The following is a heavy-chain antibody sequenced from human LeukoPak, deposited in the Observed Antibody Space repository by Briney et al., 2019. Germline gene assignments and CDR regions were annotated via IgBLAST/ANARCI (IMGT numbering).Heavy chain of an antibody. Sequence: GGSLRLSCAASGFTFDDYGMSWVRQAPGKGLEWVSGINWNGGSTGYADSVKGRFTISRDNAKNSLYLQMNSLRAEDTAVYYCARDNYDSSGYPGGFDYWGQGTLVTVSS. CDR1: GFTFDDYG. CDR2: INWNGGST. D-gene: IGHD3-22*01. J-gene: IGHJ4*02. V-gene: IGHV3-20*04. CDR3: ARDNYDSSGYPGGFDY.